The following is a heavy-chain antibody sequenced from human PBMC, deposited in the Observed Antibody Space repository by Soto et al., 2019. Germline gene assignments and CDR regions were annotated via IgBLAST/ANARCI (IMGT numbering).Heavy chain of an antibody. D-gene: IGHD2-8*02. CDR2: IYFSGTT. Sequence: QVLLQESGPELVKPSQTLSLTCTISGGINSGGYYWSWIRQHPGKGLGWIGYIYFSGTTYYNPSLKSRVGISMYASTGHLSLTVTDGTAADSATYFCARETRGFSETGGFDLWVQGTLVTVSA. V-gene: IGHV4-31*03. J-gene: IGHJ3*01. CDR3: ARETRGFSETGGFDL. CDR1: GGINSGGYY.